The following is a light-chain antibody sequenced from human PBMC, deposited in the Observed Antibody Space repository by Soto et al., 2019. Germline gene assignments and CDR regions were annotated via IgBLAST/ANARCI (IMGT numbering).Light chain of an antibody. V-gene: IGKV2-24*01. J-gene: IGKJ5*01. Sequence: DIVMTQTPLSSPVSLGQPASISCKSSQSLVHRDGNTYLSWLHQRPGQPPSLLIYKISNRVSGVPDRFSGSGAGTEFTLKISRVEPEDVGIYYCVQCTLFPQTFGQGTRLEI. CDR3: VQCTLFPQT. CDR1: QSLVHRDGNTY. CDR2: KIS.